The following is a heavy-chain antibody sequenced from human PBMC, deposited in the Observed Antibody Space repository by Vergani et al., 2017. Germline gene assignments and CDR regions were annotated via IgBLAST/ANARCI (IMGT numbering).Heavy chain of an antibody. CDR2: IYTSGST. V-gene: IGHV4-4*07. J-gene: IGHJ4*02. CDR3: ARGGTWLQNEGGSWAHIFDY. CDR1: GGSISSYY. Sequence: QVQLQESGPGLVKPLETPSLTCTVPGGSISSYYWSWIRPPAGKGLEWIGRIYTSGSTNYNPSHKSRVTMSVDTSKNQFSLKLSSVTAADTAVYYCARGGTWLQNEGGSWAHIFDYWGQGTLVTVSS. D-gene: IGHD5-18*01.